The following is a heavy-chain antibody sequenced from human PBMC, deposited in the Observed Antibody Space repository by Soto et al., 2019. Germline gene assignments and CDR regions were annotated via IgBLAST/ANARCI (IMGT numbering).Heavy chain of an antibody. J-gene: IGHJ5*02. CDR2: IYHSGST. Sequence: PSETLSLTCAVSGGSISSGGYSWSWIRQPPGKGLERIGYIYHSGSTYYNPSLKSRVTISVDTSKNQFSLKLSSVTAADTAVYYCARAEENYYGSGTQFDPWGQGTLVTVSS. V-gene: IGHV4-61*08. CDR1: GGSISSGGYS. CDR3: ARAEENYYGSGTQFDP. D-gene: IGHD3-10*01.